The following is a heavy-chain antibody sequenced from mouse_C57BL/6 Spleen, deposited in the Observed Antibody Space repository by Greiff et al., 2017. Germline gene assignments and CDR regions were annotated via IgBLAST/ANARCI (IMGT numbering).Heavy chain of an antibody. V-gene: IGHV2-5*01. CDR3: AKRGGTGTPYYYAMDY. CDR1: GFSLPSYG. Sequence: VQLQESGPGLVQPSQSLSITCTVSGFSLPSYGVHWVRQSPGKGLEWLGVIWRGGSTDYNAAFMSRLSITKDNSKSQVFFKMNSLQADDTAIYYCAKRGGTGTPYYYAMDYWGQGTSVTVSS. J-gene: IGHJ4*01. D-gene: IGHD4-1*01. CDR2: IWRGGST.